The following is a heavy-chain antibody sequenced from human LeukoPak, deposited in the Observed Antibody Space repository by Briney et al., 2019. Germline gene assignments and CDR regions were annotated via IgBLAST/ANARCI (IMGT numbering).Heavy chain of an antibody. CDR3: AKAPTATVVFFES. V-gene: IGHV3-23*01. J-gene: IGHJ4*02. CDR2: FSASGGST. CDR1: GFTFGDYG. Sequence: GGSLRLSCVGSGFTFGDYGMSWVRQAPGKGLEWVPSFSASGGSTYYGDSVKGRFTISRDNSKNIMFLQMNSLRAEDTAVYYCAKAPTATVVFFESWGQGSLVIVSS. D-gene: IGHD2-8*02.